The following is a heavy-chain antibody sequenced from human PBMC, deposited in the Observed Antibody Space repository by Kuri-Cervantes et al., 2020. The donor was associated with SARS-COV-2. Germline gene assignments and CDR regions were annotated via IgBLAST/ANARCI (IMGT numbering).Heavy chain of an antibody. V-gene: IGHV3-33*01. CDR1: GFTFSSYG. D-gene: IGHD6-19*01. CDR3: ARGGSSGWSFDY. J-gene: IGHJ4*02. Sequence: GGSLRLSCAASGFTFSSYGMHWVRQAPGKGLEWVAVIWYDGSNKYYADSVKGRFTISRDNSKNTLYLQMNSLRAGDTAVYYCARGGSSGWSFDYWGQGTPVTVSS. CDR2: IWYDGSNK.